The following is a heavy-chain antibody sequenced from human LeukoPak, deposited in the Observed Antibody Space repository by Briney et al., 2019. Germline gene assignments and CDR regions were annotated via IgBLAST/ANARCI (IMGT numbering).Heavy chain of an antibody. CDR3: ARHYYDSSGINLDY. CDR1: GGSISSGSYY. D-gene: IGHD3-22*01. V-gene: IGHV4-61*02. CDR2: IYTSGST. J-gene: IGHJ4*02. Sequence: SETLSLTCTVSGGSISSGSYYWSWIRQPAGKGLEWIGRIYTSGSTNYNPSLKSRVTISVDTSKNQFSLKLSSVTAADTAVYYCARHYYDSSGINLDYWGQGTLVTVSS.